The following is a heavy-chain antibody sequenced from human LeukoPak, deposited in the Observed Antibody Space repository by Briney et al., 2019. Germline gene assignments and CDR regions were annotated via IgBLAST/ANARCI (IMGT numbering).Heavy chain of an antibody. CDR2: IYYSGST. D-gene: IGHD5-18*01. Sequence: SETLSLTCTVSGGSISSYYWSWLRQPPGKGLEWIGYIYYSGSTNYNPSLKSRVTISVDTSKNQFSLKLSSVTAADTAVYYCARNTAMEYYYMDVWGKGTTVTVSS. CDR3: ARNTAMEYYYMDV. CDR1: GGSISSYY. V-gene: IGHV4-59*01. J-gene: IGHJ6*03.